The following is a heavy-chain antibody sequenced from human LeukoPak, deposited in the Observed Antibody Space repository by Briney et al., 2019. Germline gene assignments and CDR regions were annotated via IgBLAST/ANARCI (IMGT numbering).Heavy chain of an antibody. CDR2: ISISGNDK. Sequence: GGSLRLSCAASGFAFSDYYMTWVRQAPGKGLEWISYISISGNDKYYADSVKGRFTISRDNAKDSLYLQMNSLRAEDTAVYYCARSMITVASTAWAYRGQGTLVTVSS. CDR3: ARSMITVASTAWAY. CDR1: GFAFSDYY. D-gene: IGHD6-19*01. J-gene: IGHJ4*02. V-gene: IGHV3-11*01.